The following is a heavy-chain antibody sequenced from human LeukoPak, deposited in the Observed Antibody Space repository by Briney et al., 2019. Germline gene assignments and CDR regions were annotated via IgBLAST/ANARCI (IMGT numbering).Heavy chain of an antibody. Sequence: PGRSLRLSCAASGFTFDDYAMHWVRPAPRKGLEWVSGISWNSGSIDYEDSVKGRFTISRDNAKNSLYLQMTSLRAEDTALYYCAKDIYLRYCSGGSCQSGAFDIWGQGTMVTVSS. CDR1: GFTFDDYA. CDR2: ISWNSGSI. V-gene: IGHV3-9*01. J-gene: IGHJ3*02. CDR3: AKDIYLRYCSGGSCQSGAFDI. D-gene: IGHD2-15*01.